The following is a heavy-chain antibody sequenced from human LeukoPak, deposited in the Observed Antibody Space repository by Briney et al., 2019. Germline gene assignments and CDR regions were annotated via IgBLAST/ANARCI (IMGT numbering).Heavy chain of an antibody. V-gene: IGHV4-61*02. J-gene: IGHJ4*02. Sequence: PSQTLSLTCTVSGDSISSGSYYWSWIRQPAGKGLEWIGRIYASGSTNYNPSLKSRVTISLDSSENQFSLKLNSVTAADTAVYYCARGIGTTNFDSWGQGTLVTVSS. CDR2: IYASGST. D-gene: IGHD1-1*01. CDR3: ARGIGTTNFDS. CDR1: GDSISSGSYY.